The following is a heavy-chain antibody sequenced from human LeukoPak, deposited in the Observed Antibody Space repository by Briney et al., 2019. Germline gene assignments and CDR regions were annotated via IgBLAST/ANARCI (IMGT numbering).Heavy chain of an antibody. V-gene: IGHV1-69*08. J-gene: IGHJ5*02. CDR2: ITPVIETA. CDR3: ARVNLRGSNYNWFDP. D-gene: IGHD3-10*01. CDR1: GGTFLSHI. Sequence: SVKVSCKTSGGTFLSHIFSWVRQAPGHGLEWIGKITPVIETAKYAQTFQGRVSIYTDKDTATVYMDLSGLRPDDTADYYCARVNLRGSNYNWFDPWGQGTRVIVSS.